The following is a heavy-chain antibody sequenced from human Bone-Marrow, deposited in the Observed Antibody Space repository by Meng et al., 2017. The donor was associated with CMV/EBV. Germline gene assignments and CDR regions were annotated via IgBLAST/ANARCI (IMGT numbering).Heavy chain of an antibody. Sequence: GESLKISCAASGFTFSGSAMHWDRQASGKGLEWVGRIRSKANSYATAYAASVKGRFTISRDDSKNTAYLQMNSLKTEDTAVYYCASSNIVVVPAAEQWFDPWGQGPLVTFYS. D-gene: IGHD2-2*01. CDR1: GFTFSGSA. CDR3: ASSNIVVVPAAEQWFDP. CDR2: IRSKANSYAT. J-gene: IGHJ5*02. V-gene: IGHV3-73*01.